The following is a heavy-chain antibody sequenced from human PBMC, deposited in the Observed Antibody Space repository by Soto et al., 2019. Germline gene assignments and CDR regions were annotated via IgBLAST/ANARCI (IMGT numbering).Heavy chain of an antibody. V-gene: IGHV4-39*01. CDR3: ARQSSGWYNWFDP. CDR1: GGSISSGGYY. J-gene: IGHJ5*02. D-gene: IGHD6-19*01. Sequence: SETLSLTCTVSGGSISSGGYYWTWIRQHPGKGLEWIGNIYYSGSIYYNPSLKSRVTISVDTSKNPFSLKLSSVTAAETAVYYCARQSSGWYNWFDPWGQGTLVTVSS. CDR2: IYYSGSI.